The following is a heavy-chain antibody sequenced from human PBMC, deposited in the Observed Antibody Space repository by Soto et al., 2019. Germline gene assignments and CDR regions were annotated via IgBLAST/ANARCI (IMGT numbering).Heavy chain of an antibody. CDR3: ARPPHGMDV. CDR1: GFTLSSFW. Sequence: PGGSLRLSCAASGFTLSSFWMTWVRQAPGEGLEWVASIKQDGSEKYYVDSVKGRFTVSRDNARNTLYLQMNSLRVEDTAVYYCARPPHGMDVWGPGTTVTVSS. CDR2: IKQDGSEK. J-gene: IGHJ6*02. V-gene: IGHV3-7*03.